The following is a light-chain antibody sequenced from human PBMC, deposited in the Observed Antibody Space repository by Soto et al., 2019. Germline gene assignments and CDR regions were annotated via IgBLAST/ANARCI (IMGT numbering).Light chain of an antibody. CDR2: EDN. Sequence: NFMLTQPHSVSESPGKTVTISCTRSSGSIASNYVQWYQQRPGSAPTTVIYEDNQRPSGVPDGFSGSIDSSSNSASLTISGLKTEDEADYYCQSYDSSNPWVFGGGTKLTVL. V-gene: IGLV6-57*03. J-gene: IGLJ3*02. CDR3: QSYDSSNPWV. CDR1: SGSIASNY.